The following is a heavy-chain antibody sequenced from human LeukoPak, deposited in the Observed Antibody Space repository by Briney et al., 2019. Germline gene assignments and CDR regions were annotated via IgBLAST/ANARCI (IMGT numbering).Heavy chain of an antibody. CDR2: IYYSGST. CDR1: GGSISSYY. Sequence: PSETMSLTSTVYGGSISSYYWSWIRQPPGKGLEWIGYIYYSGSTNYNPTLKSRVTISVDTSKNQFSLKLSSVTAADTAVYYCARYYRGVADYWGQGTLVTVSS. D-gene: IGHD3-10*01. CDR3: ARYYRGVADY. V-gene: IGHV4-59*08. J-gene: IGHJ4*02.